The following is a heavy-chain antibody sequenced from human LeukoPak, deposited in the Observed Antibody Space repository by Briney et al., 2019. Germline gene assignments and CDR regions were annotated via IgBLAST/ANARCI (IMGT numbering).Heavy chain of an antibody. J-gene: IGHJ4*02. Sequence: HPGGSLRLSCAASGFTFSSYGIHWVRQAPGKGLEWVAVVSSDGSIKYYADSVKGRFTISRDTSKNTAYLQMNSLGAEDTAFYYCARGYSSSWLGYFDYWGQGTLVTVSS. CDR2: VSSDGSIK. V-gene: IGHV3-30*03. D-gene: IGHD6-13*01. CDR1: GFTFSSYG. CDR3: ARGYSSSWLGYFDY.